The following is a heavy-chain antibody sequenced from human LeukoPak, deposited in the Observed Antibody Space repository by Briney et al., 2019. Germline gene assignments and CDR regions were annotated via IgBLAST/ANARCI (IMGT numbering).Heavy chain of an antibody. J-gene: IGHJ4*02. CDR3: ARDLLGAVVGTFYFDY. Sequence: GGSLRLSCAASGFTFSSYSMNWVRQAPGKGLEWVSSISSSSSYIYYADSVKGRFTISRDNAKNSLYLQMNSLRAEDTAVYYCARDLLGAVVGTFYFDYWGQGTLVTVSS. CDR1: GFTFSSYS. CDR2: ISSSSSYI. D-gene: IGHD6-19*01. V-gene: IGHV3-21*01.